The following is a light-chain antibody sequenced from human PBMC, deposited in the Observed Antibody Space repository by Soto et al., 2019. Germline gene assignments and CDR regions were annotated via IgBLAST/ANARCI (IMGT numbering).Light chain of an antibody. Sequence: EIVLTQSPGTLSLXPGERATVSXRASQSVSNNYLAWYQQKPGQAPRLLIYGASNRATGIPDRFSGSGSGTDFTLTISRLEPEDFAVYYCQQYGDSPITFGQGTLLEV. J-gene: IGKJ5*01. V-gene: IGKV3-20*01. CDR1: QSVSNNY. CDR2: GAS. CDR3: QQYGDSPIT.